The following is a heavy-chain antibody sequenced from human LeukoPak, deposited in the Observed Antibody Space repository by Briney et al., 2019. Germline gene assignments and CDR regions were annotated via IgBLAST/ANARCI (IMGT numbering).Heavy chain of an antibody. D-gene: IGHD3-22*01. CDR3: ARSPLDYDSSGYYLYYFDY. V-gene: IGHV1-69*13. CDR1: GGTFSSYA. Sequence: ASVNVSCKASGGTFSSYAISWVRQAPGQGLEWMGGIIPIFGTANYAQKSQGRVTITADESTSTAYMELSSLRSEDTAVYYCARSPLDYDSSGYYLYYFDYWGQGTLVTVSS. CDR2: IIPIFGTA. J-gene: IGHJ4*02.